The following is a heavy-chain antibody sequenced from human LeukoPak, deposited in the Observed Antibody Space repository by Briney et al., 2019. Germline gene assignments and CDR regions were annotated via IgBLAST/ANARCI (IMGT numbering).Heavy chain of an antibody. CDR2: ILHSGDT. D-gene: IGHD1-14*01. CDR3: AGYNIPYSFEF. Sequence: SGTLSLTCDVSGGSISRNNWWSWVRQPPGKGLEWIGDILHSGDTNYNASLRSRLTISLDKSRNQFSLQLSSVTAADTAVYYCAGYNIPYSFEFWGPGTVVTVSS. V-gene: IGHV4-4*02. CDR1: GGSISRNNW. J-gene: IGHJ4*02.